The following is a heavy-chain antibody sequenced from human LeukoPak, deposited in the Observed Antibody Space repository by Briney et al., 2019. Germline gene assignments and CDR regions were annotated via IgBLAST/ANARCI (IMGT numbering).Heavy chain of an antibody. CDR1: GFTVSSNY. Sequence: PGGSLRLSCAAPGFTVSSNYMSWVRQAPGKGLEWVSVIYSGGSTYYADSVTGRSTISRDNSKHTLYLKMNSLRAEETAVYYCASSSCSSWYIEGGCYGMDVWGQGTTVTVSS. CDR2: IYSGGST. CDR3: ASSSCSSWYIEGGCYGMDV. V-gene: IGHV3-66*01. D-gene: IGHD6-13*01. J-gene: IGHJ6*02.